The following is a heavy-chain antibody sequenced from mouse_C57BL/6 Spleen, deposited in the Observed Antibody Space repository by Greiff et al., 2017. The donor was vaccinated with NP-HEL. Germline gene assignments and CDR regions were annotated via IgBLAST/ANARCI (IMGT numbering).Heavy chain of an antibody. CDR1: GYTFTDYY. CDR3: ARGGNGYFFDY. D-gene: IGHD2-2*01. Sequence: EVQLQQSGPELVKPGASVKISCKASGYTFTDYYMNWVKQSHGKSLEWIGDINPNNGGTSYNQKFKGKATLTVDKSSSTAYMELRSLTSEDSAVYYGARGGNGYFFDYWGQGTTLTVSS. CDR2: INPNNGGT. J-gene: IGHJ2*01. V-gene: IGHV1-26*01.